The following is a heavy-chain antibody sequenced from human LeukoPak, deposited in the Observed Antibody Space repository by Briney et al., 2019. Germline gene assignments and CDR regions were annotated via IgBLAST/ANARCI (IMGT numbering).Heavy chain of an antibody. J-gene: IGHJ3*02. CDR1: GGSISSSNW. Sequence: SGTLSLTCAVSGGSISSSNWWSWVRQPPGKGLEWIGEIYHSGSTNYNPSLKSRVTISVDKSKNQFSLKLSSVTAADTAVYYCARENTMVRGVSDAFDIWGQGTMVTLSS. V-gene: IGHV4-4*02. CDR3: ARENTMVRGVSDAFDI. D-gene: IGHD3-10*01. CDR2: IYHSGST.